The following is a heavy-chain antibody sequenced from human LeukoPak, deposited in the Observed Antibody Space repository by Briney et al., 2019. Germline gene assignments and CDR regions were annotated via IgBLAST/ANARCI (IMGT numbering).Heavy chain of an antibody. CDR1: GFVLSDYG. V-gene: IGHV3-30*02. Sequence: GGSLRLSCTASGFVLSDYGMHWVRQAPGKGLEWVAFVRNDGSNEYYVGSVKGRFTISRDNSKNTLFLQINNLRAEDTAVYYCAKDGIHSSSSGNWGQGTLVTVSS. CDR2: VRNDGSNE. CDR3: AKDGIHSSSSGN. D-gene: IGHD6-6*01. J-gene: IGHJ4*02.